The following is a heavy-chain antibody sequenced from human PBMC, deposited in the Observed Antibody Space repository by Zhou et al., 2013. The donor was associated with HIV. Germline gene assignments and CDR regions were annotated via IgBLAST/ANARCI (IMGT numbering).Heavy chain of an antibody. D-gene: IGHD7-27*01. CDR3: ARAPTGGRSYFDY. V-gene: IGHV1-18*01. Sequence: QIQLIQSGPEVKKPGASVKVSCKVSGYIFNQYGLHWVRQAPGQRPEWMGWVRPYNGDTDYSEKFQGRLTLRKDTDTGTAYMELKSLTSDDTAFYFCARAPTGGRSYFDYWGQGTLVSVSS. CDR2: VRPYNGDT. J-gene: IGHJ4*02. CDR1: GYIFNQYG.